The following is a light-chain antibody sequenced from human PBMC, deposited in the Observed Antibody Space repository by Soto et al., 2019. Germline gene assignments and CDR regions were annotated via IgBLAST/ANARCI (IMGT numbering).Light chain of an antibody. Sequence: QSALTQPASVSGSPGPSITISCTGTSSDVGSYNYVSWYQQHPGKAPQLMIYDVSSRPSGVSHRFSGSKSGNTASLTISGLQTEDESYYFCSSYTAITTTRVFGGGTKVTVL. V-gene: IGLV2-14*03. CDR3: SSYTAITTTRV. CDR2: DVS. CDR1: SSDVGSYNY. J-gene: IGLJ2*01.